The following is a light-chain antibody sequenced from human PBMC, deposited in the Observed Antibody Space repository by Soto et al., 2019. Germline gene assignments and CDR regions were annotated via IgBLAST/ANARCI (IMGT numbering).Light chain of an antibody. J-gene: IGLJ2*01. CDR2: DNN. CDR1: NSNIGNNY. V-gene: IGLV1-51*01. Sequence: QSVLTQPPSVSAAPGQTVTISCSGNNSNIGNNYVSWYQQLPGTAPKLLIYDNNKRPSGIPGRFSGSKSGTSATLGITGLQTGDEADYYCGTWDSSLGVHVVFGGGTKLTVL. CDR3: GTWDSSLGVHVV.